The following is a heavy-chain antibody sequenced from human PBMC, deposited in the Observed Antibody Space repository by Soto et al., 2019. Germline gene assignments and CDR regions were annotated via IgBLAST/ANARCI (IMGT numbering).Heavy chain of an antibody. V-gene: IGHV4-39*01. D-gene: IGHD3-22*01. CDR3: ARLSSGDYLGGDWFDP. Sequence: QLQLQESGPGLVKPSETLSLTCTVSGGSISSSSYYWGWIRQPPGKGLEWIGSIYYSGSTYYNPSLKRRATISVDTSKNQFSLKLSSVTAADTAVYYCARLSSGDYLGGDWFDPWGQGTLVTVSS. CDR1: GGSISSSSYY. J-gene: IGHJ5*02. CDR2: IYYSGST.